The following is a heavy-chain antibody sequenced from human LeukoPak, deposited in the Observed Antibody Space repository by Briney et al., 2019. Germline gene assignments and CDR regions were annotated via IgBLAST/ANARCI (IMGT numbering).Heavy chain of an antibody. CDR2: IKKDGSEK. CDR3: ARDATTAVGWVYMDV. D-gene: IGHD6-13*01. J-gene: IGHJ6*03. V-gene: IGHV3-7*01. Sequence: AGGSLRLSCAASGFTFSSYWMSWVRQAPGKGLEWVANIKKDGSEKKYVDSVKGRFTISRDNAENSVYLQMSSLTAEDTGLYYCARDATTAVGWVYMDVWGKGTTVTISS. CDR1: GFTFSSYW.